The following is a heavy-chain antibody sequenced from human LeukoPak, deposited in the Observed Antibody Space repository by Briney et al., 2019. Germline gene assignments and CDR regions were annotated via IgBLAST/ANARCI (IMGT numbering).Heavy chain of an antibody. V-gene: IGHV3-33*01. CDR3: ARDVDTYYYYYGMVV. CDR1: GFTFSSYG. CDR2: IWYDGSNK. Sequence: GGSLRLSCAASGFTFSSYGMHWVRQAPGEGLEWVAVIWYDGSNKYYADSVKGRFTISRDNSKNTLYLQMNSLRAEDTAVYYCARDVDTYYYYYGMVVWGQGTTVTVSS. D-gene: IGHD5-18*01. J-gene: IGHJ6*02.